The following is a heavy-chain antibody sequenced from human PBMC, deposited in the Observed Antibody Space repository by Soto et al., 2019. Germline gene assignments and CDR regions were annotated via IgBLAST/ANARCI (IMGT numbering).Heavy chain of an antibody. D-gene: IGHD6-6*01. J-gene: IGHJ6*03. CDR2: INHSGST. CDR1: GGSFSGYY. V-gene: IGHV4-34*01. CDR3: ARRKSIAARKYYYYMDV. Sequence: SETLSLTCAVYGGSFSGYYWSWIRQPPGKGLEWIGEINHSGSTNYNPSLKSRVTISVDTSKNQFSLKLSSVTAADTAVYYCARRKSIAARKYYYYMDVWGKGTTVTVSS.